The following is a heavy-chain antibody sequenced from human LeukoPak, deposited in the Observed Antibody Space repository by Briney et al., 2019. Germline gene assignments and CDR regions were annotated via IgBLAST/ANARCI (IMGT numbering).Heavy chain of an antibody. CDR2: IYPGDSDT. J-gene: IGHJ4*02. CDR1: GYSFNSYW. D-gene: IGHD3-10*01. V-gene: IGHV5-51*01. Sequence: GESLKISCKGSGYSFNSYWIGWVRQMPGKGLEWMGIIYPGDSDTRYSPSFQGQVTISADKSISTAYLQWSSLKASDTAMYYCARRAMVRGVYDDYWGQGTLVTVSS. CDR3: ARRAMVRGVYDDY.